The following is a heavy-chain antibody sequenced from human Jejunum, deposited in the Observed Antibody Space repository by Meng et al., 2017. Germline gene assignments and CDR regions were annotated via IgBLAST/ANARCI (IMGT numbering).Heavy chain of an antibody. V-gene: IGHV4-4*02. CDR3: ARDFEALNGV. J-gene: IGHJ1*01. D-gene: IGHD2-8*01. Sequence: HVHLQQSRPGLGKPWGTLSLTCAVSGDSISSSYWWSWVRQSPGKGLEWIGEIYHSGTTNYNPSLKSRVTLSVDKSKNQFSLNLSSVTAADTAVYFCARDFEALNGVWGQGTLVTVSS. CDR2: IYHSGTT. CDR1: GDSISSSYW.